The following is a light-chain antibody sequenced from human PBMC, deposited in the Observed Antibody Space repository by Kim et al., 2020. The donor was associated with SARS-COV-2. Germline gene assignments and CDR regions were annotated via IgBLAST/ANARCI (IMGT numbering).Light chain of an antibody. V-gene: IGKV3-15*01. CDR3: EQYNNWPPEGT. CDR2: GAS. CDR1: QSVSSN. Sequence: SPGERAPLSCRARQSVSSNLAWYQQKPGQAPRLLSYGASTRATGIPARFSGSGSGTEFTLTISSLQSEDFAVYYCEQYNNWPPEGTFGQGTKLEI. J-gene: IGKJ2*01.